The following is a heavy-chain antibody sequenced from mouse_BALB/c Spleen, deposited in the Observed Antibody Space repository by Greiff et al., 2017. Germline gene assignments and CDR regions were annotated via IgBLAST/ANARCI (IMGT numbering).Heavy chain of an antibody. CDR1: GFNIKDTY. D-gene: IGHD1-1*02. J-gene: IGHJ3*01. Sequence: EVMLVESGAELVKPGASVKLSCTASGFNIKDTYMHWVKQRPEQGLEWIGRIDPANGNTKYDPKFQGKATITADTSSNTAYLQLSSLTSEDTAVYYCARGGLYWGQGTLVTVSA. CDR2: IDPANGNT. V-gene: IGHV14-3*02. CDR3: ARGGLY.